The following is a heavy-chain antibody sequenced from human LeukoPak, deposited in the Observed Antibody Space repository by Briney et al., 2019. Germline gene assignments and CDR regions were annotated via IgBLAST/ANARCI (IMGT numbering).Heavy chain of an antibody. CDR1: GFTFSSYW. Sequence: GGSLRLSCAASGFTFSSYWMHWVRHAPGKGLVWVSHINTDGSSTAYADSVKGRFTISRDNARNTLYLQMNSLRAEDTAVYYCARDGERISTIGGVYWLDFWGQGILVTVSS. D-gene: IGHD3-16*01. V-gene: IGHV3-74*01. J-gene: IGHJ4*02. CDR2: INTDGSST. CDR3: ARDGERISTIGGVYWLDF.